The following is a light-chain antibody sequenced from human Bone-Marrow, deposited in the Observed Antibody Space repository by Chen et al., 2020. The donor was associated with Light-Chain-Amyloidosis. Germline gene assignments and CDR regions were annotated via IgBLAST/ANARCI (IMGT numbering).Light chain of an antibody. J-gene: IGKJ3*01. Sequence: EVVITQSPAPLSVSPGERATLSCRASQSVGSKLAWYQQKPGQAPRLLISGASTRATGIPARFSGNGSETEFTLTISSLQSEDFAIYYCQQYYNWPATFGPGTKVDLK. V-gene: IGKV3-15*01. CDR1: QSVGSK. CDR3: QQYYNWPAT. CDR2: GAS.